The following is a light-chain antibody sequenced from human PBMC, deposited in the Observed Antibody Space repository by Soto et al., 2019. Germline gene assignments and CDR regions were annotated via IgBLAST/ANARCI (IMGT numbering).Light chain of an antibody. CDR3: QQYNSLSHT. Sequence: DIQMTQSPSTLSASVGDTVTITCRASQSISNWLAWYQQKPGKAPKVLIYKASNLESGVPSRFSGSGSGTVFTLTISSLQPDDFATYYCQQYNSLSHTFGQGTKLEIK. CDR1: QSISNW. J-gene: IGKJ2*01. CDR2: KAS. V-gene: IGKV1-5*03.